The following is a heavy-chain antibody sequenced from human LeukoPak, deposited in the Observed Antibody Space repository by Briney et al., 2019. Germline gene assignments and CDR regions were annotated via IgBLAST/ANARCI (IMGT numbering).Heavy chain of an antibody. V-gene: IGHV3-21*04. J-gene: IGHJ4*02. CDR3: ARDPLTMHRQEKGDY. D-gene: IGHD3-10*01. Sequence: GGSLRLSCAASGFTFSSYSMNWVRQAPGKGLEWVSSISSSSSYIYYADSVKGRFTISRDNAKNSLYLQMNSLRAEDTAVYYCARDPLTMHRQEKGDYWGQGTLVTVSS. CDR2: ISSSSSYI. CDR1: GFTFSSYS.